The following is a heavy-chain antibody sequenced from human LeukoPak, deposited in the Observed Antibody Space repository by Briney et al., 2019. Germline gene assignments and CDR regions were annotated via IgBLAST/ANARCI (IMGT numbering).Heavy chain of an antibody. J-gene: IGHJ6*02. CDR1: GFTFSSYA. Sequence: GGSLRLSCAASGFTFSSYAMHWVRQAPGKGLEWVAVISYDGSNKYYADSVKGRFTTSRDNSKNTLYLQMNSLRAEDTAVYYCAREYSSSWFSLNYYGMDVWGQGTTVTVSS. D-gene: IGHD6-13*01. V-gene: IGHV3-30-3*01. CDR3: AREYSSSWFSLNYYGMDV. CDR2: ISYDGSNK.